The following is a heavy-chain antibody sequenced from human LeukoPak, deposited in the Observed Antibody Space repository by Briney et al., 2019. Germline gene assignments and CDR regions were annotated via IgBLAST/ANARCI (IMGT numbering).Heavy chain of an antibody. D-gene: IGHD6-19*01. V-gene: IGHV3-21*05. CDR1: GFTFSSYS. Sequence: PGGSLRLSCAASGFTFSSYSMNWVRQAPGKGLEWVSYISSTSSYINYADSVKGRFTISRDNAKNSLFLQMNSLRAEDTAVYYCARVSQWLVPYWGQGTLVTVSS. CDR3: ARVSQWLVPY. CDR2: ISSTSSYI. J-gene: IGHJ4*02.